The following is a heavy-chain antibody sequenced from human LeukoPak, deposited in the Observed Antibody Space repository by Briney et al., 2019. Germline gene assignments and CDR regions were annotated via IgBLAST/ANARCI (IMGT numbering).Heavy chain of an antibody. J-gene: IGHJ4*02. D-gene: IGHD5-18*01. CDR1: GYSFTSYW. Sequence: GESLKISCKGSGYSFTSYWIGWVRQMPGKGLEWMGIIYPGDSDTRYSPSFQGQVTISADKSISTAYMELSRLRSDDTAVYYCAREGGYSYGDAPLHFDYWGQGTLVTVSS. CDR3: AREGGYSYGDAPLHFDY. V-gene: IGHV5-51*01. CDR2: IYPGDSDT.